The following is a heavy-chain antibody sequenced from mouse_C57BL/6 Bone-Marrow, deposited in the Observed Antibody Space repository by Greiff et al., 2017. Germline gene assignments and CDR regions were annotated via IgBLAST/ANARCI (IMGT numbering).Heavy chain of an antibody. CDR1: GYSITSGYY. D-gene: IGHD1-1*01. J-gene: IGHJ2*01. V-gene: IGHV3-6*01. CDR2: TSYDGRN. CDR3: ARGNYGSISYFDY. Sequence: DVKLQESGPGFVKPSQSLSLTCSVTGYSITSGYYWNWIRQFPGTKLEWMGYTSYDGRNNYTPSLKNRISITRDTAKNQFFLKLNSVTSEDTATYYCARGNYGSISYFDYWGQGTTLTVSS.